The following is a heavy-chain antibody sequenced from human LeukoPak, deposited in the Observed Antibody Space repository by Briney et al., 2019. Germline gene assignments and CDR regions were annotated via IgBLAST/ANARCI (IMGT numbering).Heavy chain of an antibody. CDR1: GGSISSYY. Sequence: SETLSLTCTVSGGSISSYYWSWIRQPPGKGLEWIGYIYYSGSTNYNPSLKSRVTISVDTSKNQFSLKLSSVTAADTAVYYCARGLRKPYYFDYWGQGTLVTVSS. V-gene: IGHV4-59*08. CDR3: ARGLRKPYYFDY. CDR2: IYYSGST. J-gene: IGHJ4*02.